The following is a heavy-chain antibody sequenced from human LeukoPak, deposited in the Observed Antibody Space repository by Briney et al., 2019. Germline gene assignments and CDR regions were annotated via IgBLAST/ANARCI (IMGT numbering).Heavy chain of an antibody. V-gene: IGHV1-2*02. J-gene: IGHJ5*02. CDR2: INPNSGGT. CDR3: ARIDYYGSGSTP. CDR1: GYTFTGYY. Sequence: ASVKVSCKASGYTFTGYYMHWVRQAPGQGLEWMGWINPNSGGTNYAQKFQGRVTMTRDTSISTAYMELSRLRSDDTAVYYCARIDYYGSGSTPWGQGTLVTVSS. D-gene: IGHD3-10*01.